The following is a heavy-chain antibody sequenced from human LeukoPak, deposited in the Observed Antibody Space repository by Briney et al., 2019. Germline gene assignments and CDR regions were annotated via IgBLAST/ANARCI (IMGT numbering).Heavy chain of an antibody. CDR1: GGSISGSY. CDR3: ARGIESYGDYGY. D-gene: IGHD4-17*01. CDR2: MYNSGST. J-gene: IGHJ4*02. V-gene: IGHV4-59*01. Sequence: PETLSLTCTVSGGSISGSYWSWIRQPPGKGLEWIAYMYNSGSTNYNPSLKSRVTISIDTSKNQFSLKLSSLTAADTAIYYCARGIESYGDYGYWGQGNLVTVSS.